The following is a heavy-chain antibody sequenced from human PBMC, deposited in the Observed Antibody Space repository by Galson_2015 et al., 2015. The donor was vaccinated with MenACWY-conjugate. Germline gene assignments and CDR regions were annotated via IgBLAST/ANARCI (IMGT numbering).Heavy chain of an antibody. V-gene: IGHV3-23*01. D-gene: IGHD3-22*01. CDR2: IGDRDHAT. J-gene: IGHJ4*02. Sequence: SLRLSCAASGFTLRHYAMNWVRQAPGKGLEWVSSIGDRDHATDYADSVRGRYTVSRDDSENTLYLQINSLRAEDTAVYYCARVTRRTYDSRGYYFDSWGQGTLVTVSS. CDR3: ARVTRRTYDSRGYYFDS. CDR1: GFTLRHYA.